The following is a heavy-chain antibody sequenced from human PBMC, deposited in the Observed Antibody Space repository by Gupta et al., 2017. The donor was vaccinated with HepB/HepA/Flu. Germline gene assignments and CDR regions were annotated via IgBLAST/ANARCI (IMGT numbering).Heavy chain of an antibody. Sequence: QVQLVQSGADVKKPGSSVQVSCKASGVTFSTYAINWVRQAPGQGLEWMGRIIHVLRNPNYVKKFQGRVMITADESTNTAYMELSSLRSDDTAVYYCARGRASSSDGYFFEYWGQGTLVTVSS. J-gene: IGHJ4*02. CDR3: ARGRASSSDGYFFEY. D-gene: IGHD6-6*01. CDR2: IIHVLRNP. V-gene: IGHV1-69*11. CDR1: GVTFSTYA.